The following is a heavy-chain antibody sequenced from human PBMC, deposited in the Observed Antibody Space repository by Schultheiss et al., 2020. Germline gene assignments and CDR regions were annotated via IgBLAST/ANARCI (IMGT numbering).Heavy chain of an antibody. CDR1: GGSISSSSYY. V-gene: IGHV4-39*07. CDR3: ARASTVAGPGPALDY. CDR2: IYYSGST. D-gene: IGHD6-19*01. Sequence: TLSLTCTVSGGSISSSSYYWGWIRQPPGKGLEWIGSIYYSGSTNYNPSLKSRVTISVDTSKNQFSLKLKSVTAADRAVYFCARASTVAGPGPALDYWGQGILVTVSS. J-gene: IGHJ4*02.